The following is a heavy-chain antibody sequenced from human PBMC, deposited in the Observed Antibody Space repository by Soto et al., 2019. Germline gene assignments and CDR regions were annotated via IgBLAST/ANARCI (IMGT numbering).Heavy chain of an antibody. Sequence: GESLKISCKGSGYSFTSYWIGWVRQMPGKGLEWMGIIYPGDSDTRYSPSFQGQVTISADKSISTAYLQWSSLKASDTAMYYCARVGYCSSTSCLSYYYYGMDVWGQGTTVTGSS. D-gene: IGHD2-2*01. CDR3: ARVGYCSSTSCLSYYYYGMDV. V-gene: IGHV5-51*01. CDR2: IYPGDSDT. CDR1: GYSFTSYW. J-gene: IGHJ6*02.